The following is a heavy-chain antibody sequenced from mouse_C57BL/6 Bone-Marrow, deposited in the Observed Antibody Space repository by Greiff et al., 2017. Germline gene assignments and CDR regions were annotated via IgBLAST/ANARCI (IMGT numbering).Heavy chain of an antibody. CDR3: ALELRLYYFDY. CDR2: INPNNGGT. CDR1: GYTFTDYY. Sequence: EVMLQQSGPELVKPGASVKISCKASGYTFTDYYMNWVKQSHGKSLEWIGDINPNNGGTSYNQKFKGKATFTVDKSSSTAYMELRSLTSEDSAVYYCALELRLYYFDYWGQGTTLTVSS. V-gene: IGHV1-26*01. D-gene: IGHD1-1*01. J-gene: IGHJ2*01.